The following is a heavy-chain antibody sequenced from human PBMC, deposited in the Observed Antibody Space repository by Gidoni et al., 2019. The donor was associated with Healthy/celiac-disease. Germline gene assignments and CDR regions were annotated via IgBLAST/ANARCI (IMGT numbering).Heavy chain of an antibody. J-gene: IGHJ4*02. CDR2: ITHSGST. D-gene: IGHD6-19*01. CDR1: GGSFSGYY. Sequence: QVQLQQWGAGLLKPSETLSLTCAVYGGSFSGYYWSWIRQPPGKGLEWIGEITHSGSTNYNPSLKSRVTISVDTSKNQFSLKLSSVTAADTAVYYCARGPRQWLVLGGFDYWGQGTLVTVSS. V-gene: IGHV4-34*01. CDR3: ARGPRQWLVLGGFDY.